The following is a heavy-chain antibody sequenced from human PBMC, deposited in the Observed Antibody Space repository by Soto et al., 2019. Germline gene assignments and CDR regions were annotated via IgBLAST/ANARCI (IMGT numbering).Heavy chain of an antibody. D-gene: IGHD6-19*01. CDR2: MNPNSGNT. Sequence: QVQLVQSGAEVKKPGASVKVSCKASGYTFTSYDINWVRQATGQGLEWMGWMNPNSGNTGYPQKFQGRVTMTRNTSISTAYMELSSLRYEDTAVYYCARARSSGWYVDYWGQGTLVTVSS. CDR3: ARARSSGWYVDY. V-gene: IGHV1-8*01. J-gene: IGHJ4*02. CDR1: GYTFTSYD.